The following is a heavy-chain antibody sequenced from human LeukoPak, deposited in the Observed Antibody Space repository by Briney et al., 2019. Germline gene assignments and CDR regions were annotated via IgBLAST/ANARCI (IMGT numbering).Heavy chain of an antibody. D-gene: IGHD3-10*01. CDR2: ISGSGGST. CDR3: AKDQLWFGELFFFDY. J-gene: IGHJ4*02. Sequence: GGSLRLSCAASGFTFSSYAMNWVRQAPGKGLEWVSAISGSGGSTYYADSVKGRFTISRDNSKNTLYLQMNSLRAEDTAVYYCAKDQLWFGELFFFDYWGQGTLVTVSS. V-gene: IGHV3-23*01. CDR1: GFTFSSYA.